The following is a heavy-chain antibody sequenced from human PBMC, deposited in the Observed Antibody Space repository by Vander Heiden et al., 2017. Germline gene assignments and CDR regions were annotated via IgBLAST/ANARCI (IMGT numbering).Heavy chain of an antibody. CDR2: ISSSGSTI. J-gene: IGHJ6*04. D-gene: IGHD6-19*01. CDR3: ARDASGGWSPYYYYGMDV. V-gene: IGHV3-48*03. CDR1: GFPCSSYE. Sequence: EVQLVESGGGLVQPGGPLRICCAASGFPCSSYEMNWFRQAPGMGPEWVSYISSSGSTIYYADTVKDRFTISMDNAKNSLYLQMNSLGAEDTAVYYGARDASGGWSPYYYYGMDVWGKGTTITVSS.